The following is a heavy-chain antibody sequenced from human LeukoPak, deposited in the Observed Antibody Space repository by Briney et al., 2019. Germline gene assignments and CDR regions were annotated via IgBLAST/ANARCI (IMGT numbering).Heavy chain of an antibody. Sequence: PGGSLRLSCAASGFTVSSNYMSWVPQAPGKGLEWVSVIYSGDSPYYADSVKGRFTISRDNSKNTLYLQMNSLGAEDTAVYYCARAPSGSYEAFDIWGQGTMVTVSS. V-gene: IGHV3-66*02. D-gene: IGHD1-26*01. CDR2: IYSGDSP. CDR1: GFTVSSNY. CDR3: ARAPSGSYEAFDI. J-gene: IGHJ3*02.